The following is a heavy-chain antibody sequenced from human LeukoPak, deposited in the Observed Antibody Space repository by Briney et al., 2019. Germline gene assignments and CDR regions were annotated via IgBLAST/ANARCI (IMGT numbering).Heavy chain of an antibody. CDR2: IYYTGST. CDR3: ARGTKTGNTGYDWSY. CDR1: GASISPYY. D-gene: IGHD5-12*01. J-gene: IGHJ4*02. V-gene: IGHV4-59*01. Sequence: PSETLSLTCSVSGASISPYYWTWIRQPPGRGLEWIGYIYYTGSTTYNSSLKSRVTMLVDTATNQFTLELSSVTAADTAVYYCARGTKTGNTGYDWSYWGQGSLVTVSS.